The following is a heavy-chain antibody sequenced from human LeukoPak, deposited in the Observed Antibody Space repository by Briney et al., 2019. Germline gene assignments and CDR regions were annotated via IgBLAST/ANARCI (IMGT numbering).Heavy chain of an antibody. V-gene: IGHV1-2*02. Sequence: ASVKVSCKASGYTFTGYYVRWVRQAPGQGLEWLGWINPNSGGTNYAQKFQGRVTMTRDTSISTAYMELSRLRSDDTAVYYCARDSSHYGSGSYYNTYYFDYWGQGTLVTVSS. CDR3: ARDSSHYGSGSYYNTYYFDY. D-gene: IGHD3-10*01. J-gene: IGHJ4*02. CDR1: GYTFTGYY. CDR2: INPNSGGT.